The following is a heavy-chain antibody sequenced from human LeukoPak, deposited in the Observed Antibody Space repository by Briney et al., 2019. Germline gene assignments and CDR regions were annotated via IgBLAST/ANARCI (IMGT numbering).Heavy chain of an antibody. J-gene: IGHJ5*02. CDR2: IDPSDSYA. CDR3: ARGGQQLVRGWFDP. Sequence: GESLKISCQVSGYKFTNYWTTWVRQMPGKGLEWMGRIDPSDSYANYSPSFQGHVTFSADKSISTAYLQWSSLKASDTAMYYCARGGQQLVRGWFDPWGQGTLVTVSS. D-gene: IGHD6-13*01. V-gene: IGHV5-10-1*01. CDR1: GYKFTNYW.